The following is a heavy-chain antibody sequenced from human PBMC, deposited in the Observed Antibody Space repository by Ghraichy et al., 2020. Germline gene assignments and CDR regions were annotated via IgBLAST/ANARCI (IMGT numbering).Heavy chain of an antibody. V-gene: IGHV3-23*01. CDR2: ISGSGGST. D-gene: IGHD3-9*01. CDR1: GFTFSSYA. J-gene: IGHJ4*02. CDR3: AKDLGILTGYYRLNFDY. Sequence: GGSLRLSCAASGFTFSSYAMSWVRQAPGKGLEWVSAISGSGGSTYYADSVKGRFTISRDNSKNTLYLQMNSLRAEDTAVYYCAKDLGILTGYYRLNFDYWGQGTLVTVSS.